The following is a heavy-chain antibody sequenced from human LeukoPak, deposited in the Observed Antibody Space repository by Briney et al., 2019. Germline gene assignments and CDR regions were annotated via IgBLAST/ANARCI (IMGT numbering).Heavy chain of an antibody. CDR2: IRRKANGGTT. CDR3: SRGAHFDY. V-gene: IGHV3-49*04. Sequence: SLRLSCTASGFTFSDYDMSWARQAPGKGEGWVGFIRRKANGGTTEYAASVRGRFTISREDSKSIAYLQMNSLTTEDTAIYYCSRGAHFDYWGQGTLVTVSS. CDR1: GFTFSDYD. J-gene: IGHJ4*02.